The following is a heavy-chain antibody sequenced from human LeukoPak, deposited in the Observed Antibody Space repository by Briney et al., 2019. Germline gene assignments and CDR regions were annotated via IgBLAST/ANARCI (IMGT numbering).Heavy chain of an antibody. J-gene: IGHJ4*02. CDR1: GGSFSGYY. CDR3: ARVAATVTELYHFDY. CDR2: INHSGST. V-gene: IGHV4-34*01. Sequence: PSETLSLTCAVYGGSFSGYYWSWIRQPPGKGLEWIGEINHSGSTNYNPSLKSRVTISVDTSKNQFSLKLSSVTAADTAVYYCARVAATVTELYHFDYWGQGTLVTVSS. D-gene: IGHD4-17*01.